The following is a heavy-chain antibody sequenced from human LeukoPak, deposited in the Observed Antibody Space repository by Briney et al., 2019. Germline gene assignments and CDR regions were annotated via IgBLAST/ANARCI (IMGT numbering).Heavy chain of an antibody. CDR1: GGSISSGDYY. D-gene: IGHD6-13*01. CDR3: ASSPKYNAAAGPQIGFDP. J-gene: IGHJ5*02. Sequence: SETLSLTCTVSGGSISSGDYYWSWIRQPPGKGLEWIGEINHSGSTNYNPSLKSRVTISVDTSKNQFSLKLSSVTAADTAVYYCASSPKYNAAAGPQIGFDPWGQGTLVTVSS. CDR2: INHSGST. V-gene: IGHV4-39*07.